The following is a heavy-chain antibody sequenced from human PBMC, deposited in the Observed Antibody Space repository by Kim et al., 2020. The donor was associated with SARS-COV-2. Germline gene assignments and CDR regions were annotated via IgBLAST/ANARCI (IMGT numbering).Heavy chain of an antibody. CDR3: ARDGFTAAVDY. D-gene: IGHD6-25*01. CDR2: K. V-gene: IGHV3-7*01. Sequence: KYYVDSVKGRFTNSRDNAKNSLYLQLNSLRAEDTAVYYCARDGFTAAVDYWGQGTLVTVSS. J-gene: IGHJ4*02.